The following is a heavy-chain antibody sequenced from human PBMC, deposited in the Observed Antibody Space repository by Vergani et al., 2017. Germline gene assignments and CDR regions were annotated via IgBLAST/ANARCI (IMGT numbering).Heavy chain of an antibody. D-gene: IGHD4-17*01. CDR2: IYYSGST. CDR1: GGSFSSSSYY. J-gene: IGHJ5*02. Sequence: QLQLQESGPGLVKPSETLSLTCTVSGGSFSSSSYYWGWIRQPPGKGLEWIGSIYYSGSTYYNPSLKSRVTISVDTSKNQFSLKLSSVTAADTAVYYCARSGVYGDYPNWFDPWGQGTLVTVSS. V-gene: IGHV4-39*07. CDR3: ARSGVYGDYPNWFDP.